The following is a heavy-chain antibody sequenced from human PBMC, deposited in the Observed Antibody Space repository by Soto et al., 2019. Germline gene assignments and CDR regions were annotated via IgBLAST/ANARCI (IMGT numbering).Heavy chain of an antibody. CDR3: ARSSRHMIVVVIGLDS. V-gene: IGHV1-18*01. D-gene: IGHD3-22*01. J-gene: IGHJ5*01. CDR2: ISAYNGNT. CDR1: GYTFTSYA. Sequence: XSVKVSCKASGYTFTSYAIGWVRQAPGQGLECMGWISAYNGNTNYAQKLQGRVTMTTDTSTSTAYMELRSLRSDDTAVYYCARSSRHMIVVVIGLDSWGQGTLVTVSS.